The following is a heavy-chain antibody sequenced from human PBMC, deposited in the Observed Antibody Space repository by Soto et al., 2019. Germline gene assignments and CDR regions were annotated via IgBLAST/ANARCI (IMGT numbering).Heavy chain of an antibody. D-gene: IGHD2-2*01. Sequence: QVQLQESGPGLVMPSQTLSLTCTVSGGSISSGGYYWTWIRQHPGKGLEWIGYIYYSGSTYYNPSLKSRATISVDTSENQFSLNLSSVTAADTAVYYCARERRCTSTSCRTNWFDPWGQGTLVTVSS. CDR1: GGSISSGGYY. CDR3: ARERRCTSTSCRTNWFDP. V-gene: IGHV4-31*03. CDR2: IYYSGST. J-gene: IGHJ5*02.